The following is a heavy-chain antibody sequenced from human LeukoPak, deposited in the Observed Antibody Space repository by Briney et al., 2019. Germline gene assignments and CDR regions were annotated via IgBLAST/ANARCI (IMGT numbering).Heavy chain of an antibody. V-gene: IGHV4-30-4*08. CDR3: AREGEPISPTDAFDI. CDR1: GGSITSGDYY. D-gene: IGHD3-16*01. J-gene: IGHJ3*02. CDR2: IYHSGSN. Sequence: SQTLSLTCNVSGGSITSGDYYWTWIRQPPGKGLEWIGYIYHSGSNYYNASLKSRVSMSIDTSTNQFSLNLRSVTAADTAVYYCAREGEPISPTDAFDIWGPGTLVTVSS.